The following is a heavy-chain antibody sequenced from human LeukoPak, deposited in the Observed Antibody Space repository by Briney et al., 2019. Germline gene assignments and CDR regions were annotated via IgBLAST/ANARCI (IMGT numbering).Heavy chain of an antibody. D-gene: IGHD3-10*01. CDR2: INPNSGGT. CDR3: ARSGSGKYYYYMDV. Sequence: ASVKVSCKASGYTFTGYYMHWVRQAPGQGLEWMGWINPNSGGTNYAQKFQGRVTMTRDTSISTAYMELSRLRSDDTAVYYCARSGSGKYYYYMDVWGKGTTVTVSS. J-gene: IGHJ6*03. V-gene: IGHV1-2*02. CDR1: GYTFTGYY.